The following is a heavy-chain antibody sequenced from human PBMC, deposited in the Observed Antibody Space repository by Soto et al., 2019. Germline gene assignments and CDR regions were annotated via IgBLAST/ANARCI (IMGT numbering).Heavy chain of an antibody. J-gene: IGHJ4*02. CDR1: GGSISSYY. V-gene: IGHV4-59*01. Sequence: ASETLSLTCTVSGGSISSYYWSWIRQPPGKGLEWIGYIYYSGSTNYNPSLKSRVTISVDTSKNQFSLKLSSVTAADTAVYYCARDYGDRDTNFDYWGQGSLVTVSS. D-gene: IGHD4-17*01. CDR3: ARDYGDRDTNFDY. CDR2: IYYSGST.